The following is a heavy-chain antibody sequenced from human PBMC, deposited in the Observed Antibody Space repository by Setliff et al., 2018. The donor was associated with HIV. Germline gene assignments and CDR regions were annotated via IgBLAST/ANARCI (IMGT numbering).Heavy chain of an antibody. J-gene: IGHJ4*02. CDR2: VYYSGST. CDR1: GGSISSSNYY. CDR3: VTTELYYDIGGYYYFDY. Sequence: SETLSLTCTVSGGSISSSNYYWGWIRQPPGKGLEWIGNVYYSGSTYYNPSLKSRVTISIDTSANRFSLKLSSVTAADTAVYYYVTTELYYDIGGYYYFDYWGPGTLVTVSS. D-gene: IGHD3-22*01. V-gene: IGHV4-39*01.